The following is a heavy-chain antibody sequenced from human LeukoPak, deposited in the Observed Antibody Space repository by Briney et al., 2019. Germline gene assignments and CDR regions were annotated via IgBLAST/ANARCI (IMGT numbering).Heavy chain of an antibody. CDR1: GGSFSDYY. CDR3: ARAGFALAPHRGTPFDY. D-gene: IGHD1-1*01. Sequence: SETLTLTCAVYGGSFSDYYWSWIRQPPGKGLEWIGEINHSGSTNYNPSLKSRITISVDTSKNQFSLKLSSVTAADTAMYYCARAGFALAPHRGTPFDYWGQGTLVTVSS. V-gene: IGHV4-34*01. CDR2: INHSGST. J-gene: IGHJ4*02.